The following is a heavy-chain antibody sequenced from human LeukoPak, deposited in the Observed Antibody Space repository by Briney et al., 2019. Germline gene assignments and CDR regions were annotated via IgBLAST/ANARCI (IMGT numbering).Heavy chain of an antibody. D-gene: IGHD3-10*01. CDR2: INHSGST. Sequence: SKTLSLTCAVYGGSFSGYYWSWIRQPPGKGLEWIGEINHSGSTNYNPSLKSRVTISVDTSKNQFSLKLSSVTAADTAVYYCARERTPKHYYGSGTYDRYFDHWGQGTLVTVSS. J-gene: IGHJ4*02. CDR1: GGSFSGYY. V-gene: IGHV4-34*01. CDR3: ARERTPKHYYGSGTYDRYFDH.